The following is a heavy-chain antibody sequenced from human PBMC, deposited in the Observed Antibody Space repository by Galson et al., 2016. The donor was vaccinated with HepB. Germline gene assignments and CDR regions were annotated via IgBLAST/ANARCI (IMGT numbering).Heavy chain of an antibody. CDR3: ARGDFWNGHWDY. Sequence: SETLSLTCAVYGGSFSGYYWSWIRQPPGKGLEWIGEINHSGSTNYNPSLKSRVTISLDTSNNQFSLKLNSMTAADTAVYYCARGDFWNGHWDYWGQGTLVTVSA. CDR2: INHSGST. V-gene: IGHV4-34*01. J-gene: IGHJ4*02. CDR1: GGSFSGYY. D-gene: IGHD3-3*01.